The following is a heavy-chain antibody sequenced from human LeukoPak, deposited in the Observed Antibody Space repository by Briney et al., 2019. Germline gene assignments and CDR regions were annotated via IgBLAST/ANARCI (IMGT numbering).Heavy chain of an antibody. J-gene: IGHJ4*02. CDR3: TREGAYDSGTYGAGDY. CDR2: LNTGGNST. Sequence: GGSLRLSCTASGFNFSNYWMHSVRQAPGKGLVWVSRLNTGGNSTIYADSVKGRFIISRDNAKSTLYLQMKSLRADDTGVYYCTREGAYDSGTYGAGDYWGQGTLVTVSS. D-gene: IGHD3-10*01. V-gene: IGHV3-74*01. CDR1: GFNFSNYW.